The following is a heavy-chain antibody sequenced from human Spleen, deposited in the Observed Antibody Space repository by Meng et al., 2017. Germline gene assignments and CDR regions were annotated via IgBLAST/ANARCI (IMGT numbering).Heavy chain of an antibody. CDR1: GGSFSDYY. V-gene: IGHV4-34*01. CDR2: INHSGST. CDR3: ARGDGHVSQ. J-gene: IGHJ4*02. Sequence: GSLRLSCAVSGGSFSDYYWSWIRQPPGKGLEWIGEINHSGSTNYNPSLKSRVTISVDTSKKQFSLKLNSVTAADTAVYYCARGDGHVSQGGQGTLVTVSS.